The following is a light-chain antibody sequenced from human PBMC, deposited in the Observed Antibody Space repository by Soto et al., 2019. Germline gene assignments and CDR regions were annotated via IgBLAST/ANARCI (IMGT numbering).Light chain of an antibody. CDR3: ASYTGSRSSVM. CDR1: SSDVGGYKY. CDR2: EVS. Sequence: QSVLTQPASVSGSPGQSITISCTGTSSDVGGYKYVSWYQQHPDKAPKLIIFEVSNRPSGISSRFSGSKSGNTASLTISGLQAEDEADYYCASYTGSRSSVMFGRGTKLTVL. J-gene: IGLJ3*02. V-gene: IGLV2-14*01.